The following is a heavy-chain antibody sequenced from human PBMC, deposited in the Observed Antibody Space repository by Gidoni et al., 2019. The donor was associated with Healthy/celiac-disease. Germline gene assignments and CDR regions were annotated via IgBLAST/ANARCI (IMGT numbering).Heavy chain of an antibody. D-gene: IGHD6-19*01. Sequence: QVQLVQSGAEVKKPGASVKVSCKVSGYTLTELSMPWVRQAPGKGLEWMGGFDPKDGEPIYAQKFQGRVTMTEDTSTDTAYMELSSLRSEDTAVYYCATGVLGDPVAGTGIDYWGQGTLVTVSS. CDR2: FDPKDGEP. CDR1: GYTLTELS. V-gene: IGHV1-24*01. CDR3: ATGVLGDPVAGTGIDY. J-gene: IGHJ4*02.